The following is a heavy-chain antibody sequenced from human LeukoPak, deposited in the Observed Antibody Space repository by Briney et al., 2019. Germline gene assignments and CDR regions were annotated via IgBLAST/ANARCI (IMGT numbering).Heavy chain of an antibody. V-gene: IGHV3-23*01. Sequence: GGSLRLSCPASAFTFSNYAMTWVRQAPGKGLEWVSTISGSGDTTYYAASVKGRFTISRDNSIHTLYLQMNNLRAEDTAFYYCAKDYGDNPFDYWGQGTLVTVSS. CDR1: AFTFSNYA. CDR2: ISGSGDTT. CDR3: AKDYGDNPFDY. J-gene: IGHJ4*02. D-gene: IGHD4-23*01.